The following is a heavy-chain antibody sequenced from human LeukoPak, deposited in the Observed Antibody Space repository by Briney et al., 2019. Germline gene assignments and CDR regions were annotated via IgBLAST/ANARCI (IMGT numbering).Heavy chain of an antibody. CDR3: ARGLGFLEGYFDY. V-gene: IGHV4-59*01. J-gene: IGHJ4*02. D-gene: IGHD3-3*01. Sequence: SETLSLTCTVSGGSISSYYWSWIRQPPGKGLEWIGYIYYSGSTNYNPSLKGRVTISVDTSKNQFSLKLSSVTAADTAVYYCARGLGFLEGYFDYWGQGTLVTVSS. CDR1: GGSISSYY. CDR2: IYYSGST.